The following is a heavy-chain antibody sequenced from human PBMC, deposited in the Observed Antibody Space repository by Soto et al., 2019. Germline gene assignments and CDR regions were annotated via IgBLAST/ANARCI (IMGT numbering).Heavy chain of an antibody. V-gene: IGHV4-59*01. Sequence: PSETLSLTCTVSGGSISSYYWSWIRQPPGKGLEWIGYIYYSGSTNYNPSLKSRVTISVDTSKNQFSLKLSSVTAADTAVYYCARDGIGYCSSTSCSMGDWFDPWGQGTLVTGLL. CDR3: ARDGIGYCSSTSCSMGDWFDP. D-gene: IGHD2-2*01. CDR1: GGSISSYY. J-gene: IGHJ5*02. CDR2: IYYSGST.